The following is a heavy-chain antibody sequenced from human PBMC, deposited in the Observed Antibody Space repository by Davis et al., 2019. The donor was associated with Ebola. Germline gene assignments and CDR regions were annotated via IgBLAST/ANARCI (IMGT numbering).Heavy chain of an antibody. CDR2: INHSGSS. Sequence: MPSETLSLTCAAYGGSFSGYYWSWLRQPPGTGLEWIGDINHSGSSNYHPSLKSRVTISVDTSKNQFSLKLSSVTAADTAVYSCASLGRYSYGYQDYYYYYGMDVWGQGTTVTVSS. D-gene: IGHD5-18*01. CDR1: GGSFSGYY. J-gene: IGHJ6*02. CDR3: ASLGRYSYGYQDYYYYYGMDV. V-gene: IGHV4-34*01.